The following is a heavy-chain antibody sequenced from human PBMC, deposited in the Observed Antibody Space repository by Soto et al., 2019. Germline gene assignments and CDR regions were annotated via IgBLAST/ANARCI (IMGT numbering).Heavy chain of an antibody. D-gene: IGHD3-16*02. Sequence: GGSLRLSCAASGFTFSSYAMSWVRQAPGKGLEWVSAISGSGGSTYYADSVKGRFTISRDNSKNTLYLQMNSLRAEDTAVYYCAKDLLITFGGVISYYFDYWGQGTLVTVSS. J-gene: IGHJ4*02. CDR2: ISGSGGST. V-gene: IGHV3-23*01. CDR3: AKDLLITFGGVISYYFDY. CDR1: GFTFSSYA.